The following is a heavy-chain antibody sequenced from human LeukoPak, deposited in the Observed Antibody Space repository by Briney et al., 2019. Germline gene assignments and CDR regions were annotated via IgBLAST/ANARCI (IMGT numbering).Heavy chain of an antibody. CDR3: ARRDYGVPFDP. J-gene: IGHJ5*02. CDR1: GGSISRSNNW. V-gene: IGHV4-39*01. Sequence: PSETLSLTCTVSGGSISRSNNWWTWIRQPPGQRLEWIGSIYGSGSVFYNPSLGSRVTISVDTSKSQFSLKLSSVTAADTAMYYCARRDYGVPFDPWGQGTPVTVSS. CDR2: IYGSGSV. D-gene: IGHD3-16*01.